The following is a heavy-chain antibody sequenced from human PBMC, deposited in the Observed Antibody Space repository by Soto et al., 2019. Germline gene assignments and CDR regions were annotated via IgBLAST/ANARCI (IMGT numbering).Heavy chain of an antibody. CDR3: ARGQQLGGNYGMDV. CDR2: IYTSGST. D-gene: IGHD6-13*01. CDR1: GGSFSGYY. J-gene: IGHJ6*02. V-gene: IGHV4-59*10. Sequence: SETLSLTCAVYGGSFSGYYWSWIRQPPGKGLEWIGRIYTSGSTNYNPSLKSRVTMSVDTSKNQFSLKLSSVTAADTAVYYCARGQQLGGNYGMDVWGQGTTVTVSS.